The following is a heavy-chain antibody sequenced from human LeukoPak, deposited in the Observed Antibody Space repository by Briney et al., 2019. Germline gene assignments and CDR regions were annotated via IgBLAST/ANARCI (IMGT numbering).Heavy chain of an antibody. CDR1: GYSISSGYY. Sequence: SETLSLTCTVSGYSISSGYYWGWIRQPPGKGLEWIGSIYHSGSTNYNPSLKSRVTISVDKSKNQFSLKLSSVTAADTAVYYCASLIAAAGNYYFDYWGQGTLVTVSS. D-gene: IGHD6-13*01. J-gene: IGHJ4*02. CDR2: IYHSGST. CDR3: ASLIAAAGNYYFDY. V-gene: IGHV4-38-2*02.